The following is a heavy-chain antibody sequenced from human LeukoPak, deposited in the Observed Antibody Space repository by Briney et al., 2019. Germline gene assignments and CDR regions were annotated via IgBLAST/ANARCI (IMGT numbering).Heavy chain of an antibody. CDR2: IYYSGST. V-gene: IGHV4-59*01. D-gene: IGHD3-16*01. CDR1: GGSFSGYY. CDR3: ASLGVGNWFDP. J-gene: IGHJ5*02. Sequence: SETLSLTCAVYGGSFSGYYWSWIRQPPGKGLEWIGYIYYSGSTNYNPSLKSRVTISVDTSKNQFSLKLSSVTAADTAVYYCASLGVGNWFDPWGQGTLVTVSS.